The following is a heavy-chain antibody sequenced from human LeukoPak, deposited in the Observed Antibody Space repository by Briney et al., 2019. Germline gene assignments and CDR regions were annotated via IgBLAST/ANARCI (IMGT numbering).Heavy chain of an antibody. CDR2: INSDGSST. V-gene: IGHV3-74*01. J-gene: IGHJ4*02. D-gene: IGHD6-13*01. Sequence: PGGSLRLSCAASGFTFSSYWMYWFRQAPGKGLVWVSRINSDGSSTNYADSVEGRFTISRDNAKNTLYLQMNSLRAEDTAVYYCARAGPAAGTLKFDYWGQGTLVTVSS. CDR3: ARAGPAAGTLKFDY. CDR1: GFTFSSYW.